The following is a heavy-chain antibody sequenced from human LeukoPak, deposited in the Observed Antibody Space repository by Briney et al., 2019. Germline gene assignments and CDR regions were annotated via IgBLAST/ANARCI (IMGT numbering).Heavy chain of an antibody. D-gene: IGHD4-17*01. Sequence: SETLSLTCTVSGVSITTYYWSWIRQPPGKGLEWIGYIYHSGSTNYNPSLKSRVTISVDTSKNQFSLKLSSVTAADTAVYYCARVDYGDYPEPYNWFDPWGQGTLVTVSS. V-gene: IGHV4-59*12. CDR2: IYHSGST. CDR1: GVSITTYY. CDR3: ARVDYGDYPEPYNWFDP. J-gene: IGHJ5*02.